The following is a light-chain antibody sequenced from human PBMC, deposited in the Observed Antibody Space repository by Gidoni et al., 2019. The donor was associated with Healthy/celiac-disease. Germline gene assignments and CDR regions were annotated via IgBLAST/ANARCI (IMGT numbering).Light chain of an antibody. V-gene: IGLV3-1*01. CDR1: KLGDKY. J-gene: IGLJ1*01. CDR2: QDN. Sequence: SYELTQPPSVSVSPGQTASITCSGDKLGDKYACWYQQKPGQSPVLVIYQDNKRPSGIPARFSGSNSGNTATLTISGTQAMDEADYYCQAWDSSTAVFGTGTKVTVL. CDR3: QAWDSSTAV.